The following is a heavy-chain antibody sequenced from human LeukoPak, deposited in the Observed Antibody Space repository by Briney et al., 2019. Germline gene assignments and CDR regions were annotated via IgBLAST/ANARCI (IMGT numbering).Heavy chain of an antibody. CDR3: ARHRSQMVPDY. CDR1: GYSFTSYW. Sequence: GGSLRLSCKGSGYSFTSYWIGWVRQMPGKGLEWMGIIYPGDSDTRYSPSFQGHVTISADKSISTAYLQWSSLKASDTAMYYCARHRSQMVPDYWGQGTLVTVSS. CDR2: IYPGDSDT. D-gene: IGHD3-10*01. J-gene: IGHJ4*02. V-gene: IGHV5-51*01.